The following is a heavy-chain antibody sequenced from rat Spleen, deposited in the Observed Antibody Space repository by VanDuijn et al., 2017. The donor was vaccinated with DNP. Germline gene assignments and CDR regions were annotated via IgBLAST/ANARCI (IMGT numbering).Heavy chain of an antibody. Sequence: EVQLVESGGGLVQPGRSLKLSCAASGFTFSNYDMAWVRQAPTKGLEWVASISPSGGSTYYRDSVKGRFTISRDNAKSSLYLQMDSLRSEDMATYYCARRSNNVFDFWGQGVMVTVSS. V-gene: IGHV5-19*01. D-gene: IGHD1-10*01. CDR3: ARRSNNVFDF. CDR2: ISPSGGST. CDR1: GFTFSNYD. J-gene: IGHJ2*01.